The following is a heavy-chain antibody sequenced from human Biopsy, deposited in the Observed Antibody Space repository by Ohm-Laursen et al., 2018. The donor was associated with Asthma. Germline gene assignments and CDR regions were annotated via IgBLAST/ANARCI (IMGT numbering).Heavy chain of an antibody. CDR2: ISVYNGNT. Sequence: ASVKVSCKTSGYTFNSAGITWVRQAPGQGLEWMGWISVYNGNTKVAQKFQDRVTMITDTSTSTAYMELRSRRSDDTAVDFCARAVDYSHYYGIDVWGQGTTVTVS. J-gene: IGHJ6*02. V-gene: IGHV1-18*01. CDR3: ARAVDYSHYYGIDV. CDR1: GYTFNSAG. D-gene: IGHD3-10*01.